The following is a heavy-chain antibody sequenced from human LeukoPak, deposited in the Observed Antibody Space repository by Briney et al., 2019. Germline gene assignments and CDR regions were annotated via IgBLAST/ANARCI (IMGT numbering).Heavy chain of an antibody. CDR1: GGSFSVYY. CDR2: INHSGST. V-gene: IGHV4-34*01. J-gene: IGHJ5*02. Sequence: RADTLTLPCAVYGGSFSVYYWIWIRQPPGKGLEWIGEINHSGSTNYNPSLKSRVTISVDTSKNQFSLKLSSVTAADTAVYYCARGRSSSWYWGNWFDPWGQGTLVTVSS. CDR3: ARGRSSSWYWGNWFDP. D-gene: IGHD6-13*01.